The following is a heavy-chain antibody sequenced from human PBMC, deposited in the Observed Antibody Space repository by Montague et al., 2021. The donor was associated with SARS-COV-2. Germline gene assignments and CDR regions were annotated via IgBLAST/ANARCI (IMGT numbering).Heavy chain of an antibody. Sequence: SLRLSCAASGFTFSSYSMNWVRQAPGKGLEWVSYISSSSIPTYYADSVRGRPTISRDNAKKSLYLQIDSLRDEDTAVYYCARDGGFCSGDGCYFFDYWGQGTLVTVSS. CDR1: GFTFSSYS. V-gene: IGHV3-48*02. J-gene: IGHJ4*02. D-gene: IGHD2-15*01. CDR2: ISSSSIPT. CDR3: ARDGGFCSGDGCYFFDY.